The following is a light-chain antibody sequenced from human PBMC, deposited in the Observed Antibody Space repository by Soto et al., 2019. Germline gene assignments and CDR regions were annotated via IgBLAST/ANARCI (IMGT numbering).Light chain of an antibody. CDR1: QSVSSSY. Sequence: EIVLTQSPGTLSLSPGERATLSCRASQSVSSSYLAWYQQKPGQAPRLLIYGASARATGIPDRFSGSGSGIDFTLTISRLEPEDFVVYYWQQYSSSPWTFGQGTKVEVK. CDR2: GAS. J-gene: IGKJ1*01. V-gene: IGKV3-20*01. CDR3: QQYSSSPWT.